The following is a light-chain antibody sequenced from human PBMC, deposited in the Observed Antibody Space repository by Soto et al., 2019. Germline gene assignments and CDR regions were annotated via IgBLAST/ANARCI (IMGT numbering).Light chain of an antibody. CDR2: EVS. CDR1: TSDVGGYNY. V-gene: IGLV2-14*01. J-gene: IGLJ1*01. CDR3: SSYKTASNYV. Sequence: QSVLAQPASVSGSPGQSITVSCTGTTSDVGGYNYVSWYQQYPGKAPKLIIYEVSNRPSGISDRFSGSKSGNTASLTISGLQTEDEADFYCSSYKTASNYVFGRGTKVTVL.